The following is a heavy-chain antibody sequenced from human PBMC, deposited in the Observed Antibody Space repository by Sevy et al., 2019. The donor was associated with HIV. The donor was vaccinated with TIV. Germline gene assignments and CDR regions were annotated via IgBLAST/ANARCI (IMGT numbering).Heavy chain of an antibody. CDR2: IFQSGAT. J-gene: IGHJ3*01. V-gene: IGHV4-30-2*01. CDR3: ARGRVGDSSSWYGAFDV. CDR1: GGSINSGGYS. D-gene: IGHD6-13*01. Sequence: SETLSLTCAVSGGSINSGGYSWSWIRQPPGKGLEWIGYIFQSGATYYIPSLQSRVSISVDISKNQFSLNLRFVTAADTAVYYCARGRVGDSSSWYGAFDVWGQGTMVTVSS.